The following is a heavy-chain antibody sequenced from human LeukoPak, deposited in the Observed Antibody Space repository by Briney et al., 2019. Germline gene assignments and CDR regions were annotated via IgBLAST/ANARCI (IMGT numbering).Heavy chain of an antibody. CDR1: GYTLTELS. CDR3: ATGAGVSVVTAIEYFQH. J-gene: IGHJ1*01. D-gene: IGHD2-21*02. Sequence: ASVKVSCKVSGYTLTELSMHWVRQAPGKGLEWMGGFDPEDGETIYAQKFQGRVTMTEDTSTDTAYMELSSLRSEDTAVYYCATGAGVSVVTAIEYFQHWGKGTLVTVSS. CDR2: FDPEDGET. V-gene: IGHV1-24*01.